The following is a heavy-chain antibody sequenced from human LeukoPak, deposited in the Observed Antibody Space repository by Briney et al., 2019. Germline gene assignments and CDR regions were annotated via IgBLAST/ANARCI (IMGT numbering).Heavy chain of an antibody. CDR2: IYYSGST. CDR1: GGSISSYY. D-gene: IGHD3-10*01. CDR3: ARALGGYYFDY. V-gene: IGHV4-59*01. Sequence: SETLSLTCTVSGGSISSYYWSWIRQPPGKGLEWIGYIYYSGSTNYNPSLKRRVTISVDTSKNQFSLRLSSVTAPDTAVYYCARALGGYYFDYWGQGTLVTVSS. J-gene: IGHJ4*02.